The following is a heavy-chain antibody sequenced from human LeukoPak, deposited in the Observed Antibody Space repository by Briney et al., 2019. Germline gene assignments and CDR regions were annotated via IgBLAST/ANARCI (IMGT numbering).Heavy chain of an antibody. CDR1: RGSISNYW. Sequence: SETLSLTCTVSRGSISNYWWSWIRQAAGKGLGWIGRVYPSGTTHYNPSLQSRVTLSVDTSKNQFSLKLSSLTAADTAVYYCARDAGGYEDYWGQGTLVTVSS. J-gene: IGHJ4*02. V-gene: IGHV4-4*07. CDR3: ARDAGGYEDY. D-gene: IGHD5-12*01. CDR2: VYPSGTT.